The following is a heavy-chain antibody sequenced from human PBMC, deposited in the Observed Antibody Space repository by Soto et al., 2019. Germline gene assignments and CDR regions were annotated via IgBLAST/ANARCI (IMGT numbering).Heavy chain of an antibody. CDR3: ARHGGAYDTPDF. Sequence: PGESLKISCKGSGYSFTSYWISWVRQMPGKGLEWMGRIDPSDSYTNYSPSFQGHVTISADKSISTAYLQWSSLRASDTAMYYCARHGGAYDTPDFWGQGTPVTVPQ. V-gene: IGHV5-10-1*01. J-gene: IGHJ4*02. CDR1: GYSFTSYW. D-gene: IGHD3-22*01. CDR2: IDPSDSYT.